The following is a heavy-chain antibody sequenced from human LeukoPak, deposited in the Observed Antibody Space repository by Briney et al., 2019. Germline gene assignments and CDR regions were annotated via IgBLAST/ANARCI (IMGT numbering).Heavy chain of an antibody. CDR2: IIPILGIA. D-gene: IGHD5/OR15-5a*01. J-gene: IGHJ4*02. V-gene: IGHV1-69*04. Sequence: ASVKVSCKASGGTFSSYAISWVRQAPGQGLEWMGRIIPILGIANYAQKFQGRVTITADKSTSTAYMELSSLRSEDTAVYYCARVSTIHRGPFDYWGQGTLVTVSS. CDR3: ARVSTIHRGPFDY. CDR1: GGTFSSYA.